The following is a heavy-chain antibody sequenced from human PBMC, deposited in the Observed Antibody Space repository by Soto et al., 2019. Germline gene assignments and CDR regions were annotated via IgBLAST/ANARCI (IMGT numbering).Heavy chain of an antibody. CDR3: ARSIVVVTAMEGWFDP. CDR2: IYYSGST. D-gene: IGHD2-21*02. CDR1: GGSISSGGYY. Sequence: SETLSLTCTVSGGSISSGGYYWSWIRQHPGKGLEWIGYIYYSGSTYYNPSLKSRVTISVDTSKNQFSLKLRSVTAADTAVYYCARSIVVVTAMEGWFDPWGQGTLVTVSS. J-gene: IGHJ5*02. V-gene: IGHV4-31*03.